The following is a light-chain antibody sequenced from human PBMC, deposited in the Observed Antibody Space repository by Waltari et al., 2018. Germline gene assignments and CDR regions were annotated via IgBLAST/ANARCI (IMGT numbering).Light chain of an antibody. J-gene: IGLJ2*01. CDR1: SSNVENYNL. Sequence: QSALTQPASVSGSPGQSITISCTGTSSNVENYNLVSWYQHHPGKAPKLLIYEVSKRPPGISNRFSGSTSGNTASLTISGLQAEDESDYYCCSFAGGNNFEVIFGGGTRLTVL. CDR3: CSFAGGNNFEVI. V-gene: IGLV2-23*02. CDR2: EVS.